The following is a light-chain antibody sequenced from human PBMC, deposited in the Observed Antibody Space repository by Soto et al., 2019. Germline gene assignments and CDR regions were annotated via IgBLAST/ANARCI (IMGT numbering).Light chain of an antibody. Sequence: QSALTQPASVSGSPGQSITISCTGTTSDVGIYNYVSWYQQHPGKAPKLIICEVYNRPSGVSNRFSGSKSGNTASLTISGLRPEDEADYYCTSFTTSSIWVFGGGTKVTVL. V-gene: IGLV2-14*01. CDR2: EVY. J-gene: IGLJ3*02. CDR1: TSDVGIYNY. CDR3: TSFTTSSIWV.